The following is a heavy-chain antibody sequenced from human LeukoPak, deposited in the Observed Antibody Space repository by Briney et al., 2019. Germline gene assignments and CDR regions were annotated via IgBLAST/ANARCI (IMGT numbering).Heavy chain of an antibody. CDR2: IYYSGTT. J-gene: IGHJ5*02. CDR1: GGSISSGGYY. CDR3: ARGHTVTTGEGFDP. D-gene: IGHD4-17*01. V-gene: IGHV4-31*03. Sequence: SETLSLTCTVSGGSISSGGYYWSWIRQHPGKGLEWIGYIYYSGTTYYNPSLKSRVTISVDTSKNQFSLKPTSVTAADTAVYYCARGHTVTTGEGFDPWGQGTLVTVSS.